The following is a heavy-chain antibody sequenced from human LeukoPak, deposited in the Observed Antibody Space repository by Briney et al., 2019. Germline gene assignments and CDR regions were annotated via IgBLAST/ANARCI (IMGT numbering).Heavy chain of an antibody. CDR3: ARDSNFYDVSHDKAEDF. CDR2: VFRSGST. J-gene: IGHJ4*02. Sequence: SETLPLTCTVTGDSISRGTYYWPWVRQPAGKGLEWIGRVFRSGSTYYNPSLKSRVTISIDTSNNQFSLHLRTVTAADTAVYYCARDSNFYDVSHDKAEDFWGQGTLVTVSS. CDR1: GDSISRGTYY. V-gene: IGHV4-61*02. D-gene: IGHD3-22*01.